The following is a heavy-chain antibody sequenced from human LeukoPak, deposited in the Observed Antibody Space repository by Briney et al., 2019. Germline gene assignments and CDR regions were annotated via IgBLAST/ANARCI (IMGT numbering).Heavy chain of an antibody. Sequence: GGSLRLSCAASGFTFTSYAMSCVRQAPGKGLEWVSAISGSGGSTYYADSVKGRFTISRDNSKNTLYLQMNSLRAEDTAVYYCAKVISYDYIWGQGLDYWGQGTLVTVSS. V-gene: IGHV3-23*01. CDR2: ISGSGGST. D-gene: IGHD3-16*01. CDR3: AKVISYDYIWGQGLDY. CDR1: GFTFTSYA. J-gene: IGHJ4*02.